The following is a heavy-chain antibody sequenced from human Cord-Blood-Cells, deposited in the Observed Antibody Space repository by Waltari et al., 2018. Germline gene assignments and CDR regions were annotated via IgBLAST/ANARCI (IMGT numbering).Heavy chain of an antibody. D-gene: IGHD6-6*01. V-gene: IGHV1-69*06. CDR3: AREGGLEYSSSYYFDY. J-gene: IGHJ4*02. CDR2: IIPIFGTA. Sequence: QVQLVLSGAGYKKSGPSVKLSCKDPGCSVSNSALSRARQAPRQGLEGMGGIIPIFGTANYAQKFQGRVTITADKSTSTAYMELSSLRSEDTAVYYCAREGGLEYSSSYYFDYWGQGTLVTVSS. CDR1: GCSVSNSA.